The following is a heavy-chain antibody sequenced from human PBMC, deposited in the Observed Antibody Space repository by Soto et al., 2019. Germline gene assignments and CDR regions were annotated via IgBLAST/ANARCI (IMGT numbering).Heavy chain of an antibody. CDR3: ARRDFLAVAVEIDY. Sequence: QLQLQESGPGLVKPSETLSLTCTVSGGSISSSSYYWGWIRQPPGKGLEWIGSIYYSGSTYYNPSLKSRVTISVDTSKNQFSLKLSSVTAADTAVYYCARRDFLAVAVEIDYWGQGTLVTVSS. CDR1: GGSISSSSYY. J-gene: IGHJ4*02. CDR2: IYYSGST. D-gene: IGHD6-19*01. V-gene: IGHV4-39*01.